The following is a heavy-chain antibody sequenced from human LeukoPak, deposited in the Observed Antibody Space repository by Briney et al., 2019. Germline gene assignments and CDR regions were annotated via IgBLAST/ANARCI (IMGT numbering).Heavy chain of an antibody. CDR1: GFTSGSYW. CDR2: IDDDGTDT. Sequence: GGSLRLSCAASGFTSGSYWMHWVRQAPGKGPEWVARIDDDGTDTDYAVSVKGRSTISRDNAKTTLYLQMNRLRGEDTAVYSCARGMLSSADYHWYYYMDVWGKGAMVTVSS. D-gene: IGHD3-3*01. CDR3: ARGMLSSADYHWYYYMDV. J-gene: IGHJ6*03. V-gene: IGHV3-74*01.